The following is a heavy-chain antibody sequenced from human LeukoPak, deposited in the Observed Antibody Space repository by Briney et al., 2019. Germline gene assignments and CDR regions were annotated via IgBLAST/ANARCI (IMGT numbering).Heavy chain of an antibody. V-gene: IGHV3-30*18. CDR1: GFTFSTYG. D-gene: IGHD2-2*01. J-gene: IGHJ4*02. CDR3: AKDWGYEKVTD. CDR2: ISNDGRNT. Sequence: PGGSLRLSCAASGFTFSTYGMHWVRQPPGKGLEWMAVISNDGRNTYYADFVKGRFIISRDNSKNTLFLQMSTLRPEDTAVYYCAKDWGYEKVTDWGQGTLVTVSS.